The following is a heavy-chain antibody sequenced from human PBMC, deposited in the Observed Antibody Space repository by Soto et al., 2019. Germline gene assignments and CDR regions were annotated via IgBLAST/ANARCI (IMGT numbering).Heavy chain of an antibody. CDR3: ARDGSASYGLVV. CDR2: IYNGGNT. Sequence: SETLSLTCTVSGGSISSYYWSWIRQSAGKGLEWIGRIYNGGNTQYNPSLKSRVTMSADTSKNQFSLRLNSVTAADTAVYYCARDGSASYGLVVWGQGTTGTVS. D-gene: IGHD3-10*01. J-gene: IGHJ6*02. V-gene: IGHV4-4*07. CDR1: GGSISSYY.